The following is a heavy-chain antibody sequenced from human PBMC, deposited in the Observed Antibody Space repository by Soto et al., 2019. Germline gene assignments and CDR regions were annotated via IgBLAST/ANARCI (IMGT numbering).Heavy chain of an antibody. J-gene: IGHJ6*02. CDR3: ASFTKRGAPYYYYYYGMDV. Sequence: VASVKVSCKASGGSFSSYAISWVRQAPRQGLEWMGGIIPIFGTANYAQKFQGRVTITADESTSTAYMELSSLRSEDTAVYYCASFTKRGAPYYYYYYGMDVWGQGTTVTVSS. V-gene: IGHV1-69*13. CDR1: GGSFSSYA. D-gene: IGHD3-10*01. CDR2: IIPIFGTA.